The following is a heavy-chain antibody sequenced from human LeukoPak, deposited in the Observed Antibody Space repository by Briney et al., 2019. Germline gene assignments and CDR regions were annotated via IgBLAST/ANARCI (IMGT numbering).Heavy chain of an antibody. D-gene: IGHD6-19*01. J-gene: IGHJ4*02. CDR3: AREQAVAGTALDY. V-gene: IGHV1-2*06. CDR2: INPNSGGT. CDR1: GYTFTGYY. Sequence: ASVKVSCKASGYTFTGYYMHWVRQAPGQGLEWMGRINPNSGGTNYAQKFQGRVTMARDTSISTAYMELSRLRSGDTAVYYCAREQAVAGTALDYWGQGTLVTVSS.